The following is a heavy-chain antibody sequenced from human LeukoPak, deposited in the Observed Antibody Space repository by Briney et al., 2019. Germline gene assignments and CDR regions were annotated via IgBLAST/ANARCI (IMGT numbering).Heavy chain of an antibody. V-gene: IGHV3-66*01. CDR2: IYSGGST. Sequence: GGSLRLSCAASGFTVSSNYMSWVRQAPGKGLEWVSVIYSGGSTYYADSVKGRFTISRDNSKNTLYLQVNSLRAEDTAVYYCARDPYSGSYVFDYWGQGTLVTVSS. CDR3: ARDPYSGSYVFDY. CDR1: GFTVSSNY. D-gene: IGHD1-26*01. J-gene: IGHJ4*02.